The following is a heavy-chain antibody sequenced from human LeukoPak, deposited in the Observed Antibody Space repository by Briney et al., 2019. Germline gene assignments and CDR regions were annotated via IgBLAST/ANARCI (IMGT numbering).Heavy chain of an antibody. D-gene: IGHD4-17*01. CDR2: IYTSGGT. J-gene: IGHJ5*02. CDR3: TRDTGTTGEVKFDP. V-gene: IGHV4-4*07. CDR1: GNSFCDYY. Sequence: SETLSLTCTVSGNSFCDYYWSWIRQPAGKGLEWIGRIYTSGGTTYNPSLKSRVTMSVDTSKSQFSLNLMSVTAADTAVYYCTRDTGTTGEVKFDPWGQGTLVTVSS.